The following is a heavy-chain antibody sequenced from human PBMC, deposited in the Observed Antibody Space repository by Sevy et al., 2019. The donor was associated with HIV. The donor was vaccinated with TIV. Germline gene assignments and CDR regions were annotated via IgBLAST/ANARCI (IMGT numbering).Heavy chain of an antibody. D-gene: IGHD5-12*01. J-gene: IGHJ4*02. CDR3: TSSLASKY. CDR1: GFTFSDFW. V-gene: IGHV3-74*01. Sequence: GGSLRLSCAGFGFTFSDFWMHWVRQVPGKGLIWVSHINTDGTITAYADSVKGRFTISRDNAKNTLFLQMNSLRAEDTAVYFCTSSLASKYWGQGTLVTVSS. CDR2: INTDGTIT.